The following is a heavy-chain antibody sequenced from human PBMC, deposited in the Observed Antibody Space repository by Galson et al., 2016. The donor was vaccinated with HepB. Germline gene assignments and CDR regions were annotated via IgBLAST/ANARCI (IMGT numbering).Heavy chain of an antibody. V-gene: IGHV3-23*01. D-gene: IGHD7-27*01. J-gene: IGHJ4*02. CDR1: GFTFSTYA. CDR2: ISGSGDRT. Sequence: SLRLSCAASGFTFSTYAMSWVRQAPGKGLEWVSAISGSGDRTYYADSVKGRFTISRDNSKNTLFLQMYSLRGEDTALYYCAKGSMKLGLDYWGQGTLVTVSS. CDR3: AKGSMKLGLDY.